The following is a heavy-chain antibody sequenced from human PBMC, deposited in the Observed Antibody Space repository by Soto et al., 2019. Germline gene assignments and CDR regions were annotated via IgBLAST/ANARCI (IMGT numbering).Heavy chain of an antibody. D-gene: IGHD2-8*02. J-gene: IGHJ6*02. V-gene: IGHV3-13*01. Sequence: GGSLRLSCTASGFTFNNYDMHWVRQATGKGLEWLSGIGAAGDTYYPGAVNGRFTISRDNARNSLYLQMNSLSAADTAVYYCVRGVLATGDYYYGMDVWGQGTTVTVYS. CDR1: GFTFNNYD. CDR3: VRGVLATGDYYYGMDV. CDR2: IGAAGDT.